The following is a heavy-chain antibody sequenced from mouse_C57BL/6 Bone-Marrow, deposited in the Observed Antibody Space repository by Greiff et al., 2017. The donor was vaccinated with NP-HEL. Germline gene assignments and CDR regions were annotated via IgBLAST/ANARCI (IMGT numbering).Heavy chain of an antibody. CDR3: ARSLYDYDTC. CDR1: GYTFTSYW. D-gene: IGHD2-4*01. J-gene: IGHJ3*01. Sequence: QVQLQQPGAELVKPGASVKLSCKASGYTFTSYWMQWVKQRPGQGLEWIGEIDPSDSYTNYNQKFKGKATLTVDTSSSTAYMQLSSLTSEDSAVYYCARSLYDYDTCWGQGTLVTVSA. V-gene: IGHV1-50*01. CDR2: IDPSDSYT.